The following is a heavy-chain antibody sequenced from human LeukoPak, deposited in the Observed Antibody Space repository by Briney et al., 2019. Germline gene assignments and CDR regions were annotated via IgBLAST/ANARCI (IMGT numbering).Heavy chain of an antibody. CDR1: GFTFSSYW. CDR2: IKQDGSEK. J-gene: IGHJ5*02. CDR3: ARGGFLFDP. Sequence: QPGGPLRLSCAASGFTFSSYWMSWVRQAPGKGLEWVANIKQDGSEKNYVDSVRGRFSISRDNAKNSLYLQMNSLRGEDTAVYYCARGGFLFDPWGQGTLVTVSS. D-gene: IGHD5-12*01. V-gene: IGHV3-7*04.